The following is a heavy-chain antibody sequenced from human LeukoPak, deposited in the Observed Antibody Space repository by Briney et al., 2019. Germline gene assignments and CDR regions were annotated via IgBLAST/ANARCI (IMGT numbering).Heavy chain of an antibody. J-gene: IGHJ5*02. V-gene: IGHV4-39*02. CDR3: ARDKRGVGAGTTLPSEDP. CDR2: IYYSGRT. Sequence: KPSETLSLTCTVSGGSISSSSDFWGWIRQPPGKGLEWIGSIYYSGRTYNNPSLKSRVTISVDTSKNQFSLKLSSVTAADTAVYYCARDKRGVGAGTTLPSEDPWGQGTLVTVSS. CDR1: GGSISSSSDF. D-gene: IGHD1-7*01.